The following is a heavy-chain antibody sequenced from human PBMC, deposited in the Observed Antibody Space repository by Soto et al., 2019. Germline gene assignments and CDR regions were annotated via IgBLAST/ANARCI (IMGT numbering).Heavy chain of an antibody. CDR3: ARLTTVIPGEDYYYYMDV. CDR1: GFSLSTSGMC. D-gene: IGHD4-17*01. J-gene: IGHJ6*03. CDR2: IDWDDDK. V-gene: IGHV2-70*11. Sequence: SGPTLVNPTQTLTLTCTFSGFSLSTSGMCVSWIRQPPGKALEWLARIDWDDDKYYSTSLKTRLTISKDTSKNQVVLTMTNMDPVDTATYYCARLTTVIPGEDYYYYMDVWGKGTTVTVSS.